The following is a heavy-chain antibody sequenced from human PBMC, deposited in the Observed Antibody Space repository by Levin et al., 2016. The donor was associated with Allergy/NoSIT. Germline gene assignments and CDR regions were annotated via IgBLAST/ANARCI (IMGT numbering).Heavy chain of an antibody. CDR3: ARDGGGNIYGMLY. J-gene: IGHJ4*02. CDR2: IYTGDKT. D-gene: IGHD5-18*01. V-gene: IGHV3-53*01. Sequence: WIRQPPGKGLEWVSVIYTGDKTYYAESVKGRFTISRDSSKNTLYLQMNSLRVEDTAVYYCARDGGGNIYGMLYWGLGTLVTVSS.